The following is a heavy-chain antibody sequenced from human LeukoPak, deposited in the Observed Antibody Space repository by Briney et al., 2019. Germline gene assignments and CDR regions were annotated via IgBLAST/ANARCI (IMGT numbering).Heavy chain of an antibody. Sequence: GGSLRLSCAASGFTFSSYGMHWVRQAPGKGLEWVAVISYDGSNKYYADSVKGRFTISRDNSKNTLYLQMNSLRAEDTAVYYCATYYDILTGYYTGAFDIWGQGTMVTVSS. CDR2: ISYDGSNK. V-gene: IGHV3-30*03. CDR3: ATYYDILTGYYTGAFDI. D-gene: IGHD3-9*01. CDR1: GFTFSSYG. J-gene: IGHJ3*02.